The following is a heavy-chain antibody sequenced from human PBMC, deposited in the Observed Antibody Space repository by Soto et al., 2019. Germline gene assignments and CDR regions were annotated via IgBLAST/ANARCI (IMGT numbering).Heavy chain of an antibody. D-gene: IGHD6-13*01. CDR2: MKSDGSR. Sequence: GGSLRLSCEASGFTFRSYGMHWVRQAPGKGLEWVAVMKSDGSRDHIDSVKGRFTIFRDNSKKTLYLQMNNLRPEDSAVYYCASESIAAAGIVIDYWGQGT. J-gene: IGHJ4*02. V-gene: IGHV3-30*03. CDR3: ASESIAAAGIVIDY. CDR1: GFTFRSYG.